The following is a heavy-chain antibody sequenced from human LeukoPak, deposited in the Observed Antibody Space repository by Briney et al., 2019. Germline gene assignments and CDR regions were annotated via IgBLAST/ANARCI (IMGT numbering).Heavy chain of an antibody. CDR1: GFTFSSYA. CDR2: ISYDGSNK. CDR3: ARAEKYYFDY. J-gene: IGHJ4*02. Sequence: PGGSLRLSCAASGFTFSSYAMHWVRQAPDKGLEWVAVISYDGSNKYYADSVKGRFTISRDNSKNTLYLQMNSLRAEDTAVYYCARAEKYYFDYWGQGTLVTVSS. V-gene: IGHV3-30*01.